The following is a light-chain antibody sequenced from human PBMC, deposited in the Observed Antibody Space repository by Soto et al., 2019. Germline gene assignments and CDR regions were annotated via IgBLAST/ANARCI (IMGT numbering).Light chain of an antibody. J-gene: IGKJ1*01. Sequence: EIVMTQSPCTLSVSPGERATLSCRASESINGNLAWYQQKPGQAPRLLLYGTSTRATGIPLRFSGSESGTEFTLTISSLQSEDFAVYYCQQYNDWPSFGHGTKVEIK. CDR1: ESINGN. CDR2: GTS. V-gene: IGKV3D-15*01. CDR3: QQYNDWPS.